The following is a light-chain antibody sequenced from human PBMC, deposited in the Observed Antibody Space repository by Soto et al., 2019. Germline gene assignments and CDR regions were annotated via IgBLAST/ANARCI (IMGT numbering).Light chain of an antibody. V-gene: IGKV1-12*01. CDR1: QGISTW. J-gene: IGKJ3*01. CDR3: QQYGSSPFT. CDR2: DAS. Sequence: DIQMTQSPSSVSASVGDRVTITCRASQGISTWLAWYQQKPGKAPKLLIYDASSLQSGVPSRFSGSGAGTDFTLTISRLEPEDFAVYYCQQYGSSPFTFGPGTKVDIK.